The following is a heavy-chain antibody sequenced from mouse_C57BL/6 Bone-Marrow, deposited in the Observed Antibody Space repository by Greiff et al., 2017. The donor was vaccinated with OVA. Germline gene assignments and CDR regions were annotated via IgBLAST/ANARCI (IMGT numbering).Heavy chain of an antibody. D-gene: IGHD1-1*01. J-gene: IGHJ1*03. V-gene: IGHV1-54*01. CDR1: GYAFTNYL. CDR3: AMYYYGSSFWYFDV. Sequence: VQLQQSGAELVRPGTSVKVSCKASGYAFTNYLIEWVKQRPGQGLEWIGVINPGSGGTNYNEKFKGKATLTADKSSSTAYMQRSSLTSEDSAVYFCAMYYYGSSFWYFDVWGTGTTVTVSS. CDR2: INPGSGGT.